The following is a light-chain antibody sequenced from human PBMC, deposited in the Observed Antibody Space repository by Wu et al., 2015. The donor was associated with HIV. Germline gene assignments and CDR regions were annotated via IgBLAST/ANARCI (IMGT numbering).Light chain of an antibody. CDR2: ATS. V-gene: IGKV1-39*01. J-gene: IGKJ5*01. Sequence: DIQMTQSPSSLSASVGDGVTITCRASQNIINYLNWYQQKPGKAPNLLIYATSILQSGVPSRFSGSGSGTDFTLTISSLQPEDFATYYCQQSYNTPITFGQGTRLDIK. CDR1: QNIINY. CDR3: QQSYNTPIT.